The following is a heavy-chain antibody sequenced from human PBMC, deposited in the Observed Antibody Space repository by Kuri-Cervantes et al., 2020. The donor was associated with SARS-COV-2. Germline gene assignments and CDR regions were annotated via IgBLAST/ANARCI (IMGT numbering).Heavy chain of an antibody. CDR3: TRADISGSNKWFSNL. CDR2: VDSGGNT. J-gene: IGHJ2*01. Sequence: GESLKISCAASGFTVSNKYMTWVRQAPGKGLNCVSVVDSGGNTYYADSVKGRFTISRDSSKNTLYLQMNNLSAADTAVYYCTRADISGSNKWFSNLWGRGTLVTVSS. V-gene: IGHV3-53*01. CDR1: GFTVSNKY. D-gene: IGHD3-22*01.